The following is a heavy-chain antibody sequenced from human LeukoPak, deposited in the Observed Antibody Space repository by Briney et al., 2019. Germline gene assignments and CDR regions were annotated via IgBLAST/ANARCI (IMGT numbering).Heavy chain of an antibody. CDR2: ISSSSSYT. CDR1: GFTFSDYY. CDR3: ARSGSHDY. J-gene: IGHJ4*02. V-gene: IGHV3-11*03. Sequence: GGSLRLSCVASGFTFSDYYMSWFRQAPGKGLEWVSYISSSSSYTNYAHSVKGRFTISRDNAKNSLYLQMNSLRADDTAVYYCARSGSHDYWGQGTLVTVSS. D-gene: IGHD1-26*01.